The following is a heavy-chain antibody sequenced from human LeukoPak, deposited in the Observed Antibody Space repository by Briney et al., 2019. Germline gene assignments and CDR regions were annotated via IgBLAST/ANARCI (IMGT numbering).Heavy chain of an antibody. CDR1: GGTFSSYA. J-gene: IGHJ6*03. D-gene: IGHD3-3*01. V-gene: IGHV1-69*13. CDR2: IIPIFGTA. Sequence: GASVKVSCKASGGTFSSYAISWVRQAPGQGLEWMGGIIPIFGTANYAQKFQGRVTITADESTSTAYMELSSLRSEDTAVYYCASLRRVFGVVINYYYYMDVWGKGTTVTVSS. CDR3: ASLRRVFGVVINYYYYMDV.